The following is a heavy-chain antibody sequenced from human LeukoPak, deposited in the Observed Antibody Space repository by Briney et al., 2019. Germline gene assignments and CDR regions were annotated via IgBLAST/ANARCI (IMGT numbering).Heavy chain of an antibody. Sequence: SETLSLTCTVSGGSISNRSYYWGWLRQPPGKGLEWIGIIYYSGTTYYNPSLKSRLTISVDTSKNQFSQNLNSVTAADTAVYYCVRVGGGPEMPYFDFWGQGTLVTVSS. V-gene: IGHV4-39*07. D-gene: IGHD2-15*01. CDR1: GGSISNRSYY. J-gene: IGHJ4*02. CDR3: VRVGGGPEMPYFDF. CDR2: IYYSGTT.